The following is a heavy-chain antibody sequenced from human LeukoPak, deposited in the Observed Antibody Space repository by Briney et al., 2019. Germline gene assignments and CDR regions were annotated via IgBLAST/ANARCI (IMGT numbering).Heavy chain of an antibody. CDR1: GYTFASYD. CDR2: VNPNSGNT. Sequence: ASVKVSCKTSGYTFASYDLNWVRQATGQGLEWMGWVNPNSGNTGYAQKFQGRVTMTMDPSISTAYMELSSLRSEDTAVYYCARRSDDYDSSAYYHWGQGTLVTVSS. J-gene: IGHJ4*02. CDR3: ARRSDDYDSSAYYH. D-gene: IGHD3-22*01. V-gene: IGHV1-8*01.